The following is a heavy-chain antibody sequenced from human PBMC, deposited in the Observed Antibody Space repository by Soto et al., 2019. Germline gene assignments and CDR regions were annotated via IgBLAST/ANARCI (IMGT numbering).Heavy chain of an antibody. CDR1: GYTFTSYA. J-gene: IGHJ4*02. D-gene: IGHD4-17*01. Sequence: ASVKVSCKASGYTFTSYAMHWVRQAPGQRLEWMGWINAGNGNTKYSQKFQGRVTITRDTSASTAYMELRSLRSEDTAVYFCARDDESYGAYPRYPGYWGQGTLVTV. V-gene: IGHV1-3*01. CDR2: INAGNGNT. CDR3: ARDDESYGAYPRYPGY.